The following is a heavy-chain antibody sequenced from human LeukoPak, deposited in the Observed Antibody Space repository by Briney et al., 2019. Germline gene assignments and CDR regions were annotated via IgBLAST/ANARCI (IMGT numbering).Heavy chain of an antibody. V-gene: IGHV3-48*02. CDR2: VSSSSSTR. Sequence: GGSLRLSCAASGFTFSSYNMNWVRQAPGKGLEWVSYVSSSSSTRYYADSVKGRFTISRDNDKNSLYLQMNSLRDEDTAVYYYARDPGYCGRTSCYAVWNFDSWGQGTLVTVSS. CDR3: ARDPGYCGRTSCYAVWNFDS. D-gene: IGHD2-2*01. CDR1: GFTFSSYN. J-gene: IGHJ4*02.